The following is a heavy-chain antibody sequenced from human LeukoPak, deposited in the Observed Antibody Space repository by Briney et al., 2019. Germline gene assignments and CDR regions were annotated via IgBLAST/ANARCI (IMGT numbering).Heavy chain of an antibody. J-gene: IGHJ4*02. D-gene: IGHD5-18*01. V-gene: IGHV3-9*01. CDR3: AKGGYSYGTKFDY. CDR1: GFTFDDYA. CDR2: ISWNSGSI. Sequence: GRSLRLSCAASGFTFDDYAMHWVRQAPGKGLEWVSGISWNSGSIGYADSVKGRFTISRDNAKNSLCLQMNSLRAEDTALYYCAKGGYSYGTKFDYWGQGTLVTVSS.